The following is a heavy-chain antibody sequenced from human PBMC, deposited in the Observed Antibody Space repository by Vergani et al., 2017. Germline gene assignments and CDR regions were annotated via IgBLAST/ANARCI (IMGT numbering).Heavy chain of an antibody. CDR3: ASTGSFILRYFHWAL. D-gene: IGHD3-9*01. J-gene: IGHJ4*02. Sequence: QLHLQESGPGLVKPSETLSLTCTVSGGSITSSSYYWGWIRQPPGKGLEWIGTIYHSGGAYYNPSLKGRVTISVDTSKNQFTLEVTSVTAADTAIYFCASTGSFILRYFHWALWGQGTLVTVSS. V-gene: IGHV4-39*01. CDR1: GGSITSSSYY. CDR2: IYHSGGA.